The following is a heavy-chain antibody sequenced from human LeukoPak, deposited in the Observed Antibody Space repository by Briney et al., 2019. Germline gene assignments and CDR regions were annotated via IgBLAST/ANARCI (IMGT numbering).Heavy chain of an antibody. CDR3: ARLRVGATTSDYYYYMDV. D-gene: IGHD1-26*01. CDR2: ISSSSSYI. Sequence: GGSLRLSCAASGFTFSSYSMNWVRQAPGKGLEWVSSISSSSSYIYYADSVKGRFTISRDNAKNSLYLQMNSLRAEDTAVYYCARLRVGATTSDYYYYMDVWGKGTTVTVSS. CDR1: GFTFSSYS. V-gene: IGHV3-21*01. J-gene: IGHJ6*03.